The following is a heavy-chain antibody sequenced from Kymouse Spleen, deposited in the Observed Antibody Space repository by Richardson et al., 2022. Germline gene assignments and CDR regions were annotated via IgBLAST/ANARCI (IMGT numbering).Heavy chain of an antibody. J-gene: IGHJ4*02. Sequence: QLQLQESGPGLVKPSETLSLTCTVSGGSISSSSYYWGWIRQPPGKGLEWIGSIYYSGSTYYNPSLKSRVTISVDTSKNQFSLKLSSVTAADTAVYYCARTYYYGSGSYYHFDYWGQGTLVTVSS. CDR2: IYYSGST. CDR1: GGSISSSSYY. CDR3: ARTYYYGSGSYYHFDY. D-gene: IGHD3-10*01. V-gene: IGHV4-39*01.